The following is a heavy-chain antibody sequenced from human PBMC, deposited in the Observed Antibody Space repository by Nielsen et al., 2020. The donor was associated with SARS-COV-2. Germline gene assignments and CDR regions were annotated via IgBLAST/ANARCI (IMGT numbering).Heavy chain of an antibody. J-gene: IGHJ4*02. Sequence: GGSLRLSCAASGFTFSSYAMSWVRQAPGKGLEWVSGITGGAGTTYYADSVKGRFTISRDNFKNALYLQMNSLRAEDTAVYYCAKAGSHSYFDHWGQGTLVTVSS. D-gene: IGHD1-26*01. CDR3: AKAGSHSYFDH. CDR2: ITGGAGTT. CDR1: GFTFSSYA. V-gene: IGHV3-23*01.